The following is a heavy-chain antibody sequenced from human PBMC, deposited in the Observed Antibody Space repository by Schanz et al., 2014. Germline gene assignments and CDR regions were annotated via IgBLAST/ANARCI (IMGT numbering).Heavy chain of an antibody. CDR1: GFTFSSYD. CDR3: ARVDSSGYFFDN. Sequence: VQLVESGGGVVQPGRSLRLSCVASGFTFSSYDVFWVRQAPGKGLEWVSLISDSGDTAYYADSVKGRFTISRDNSKNTLYLQMNSLRAEDTAVYYCARVDSSGYFFDNWGQGTRVTVSS. V-gene: IGHV3-23*04. J-gene: IGHJ4*02. D-gene: IGHD3-22*01. CDR2: ISDSGDTA.